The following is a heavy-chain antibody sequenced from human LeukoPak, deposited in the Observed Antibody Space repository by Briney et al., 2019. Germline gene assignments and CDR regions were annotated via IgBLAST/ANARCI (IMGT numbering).Heavy chain of an antibody. Sequence: ASVKVSCKASGGTFSSYAISLVRQAPGQGLEWMGGIIPIFGTANYAQKFQGRVTITADESTSTAYMELSSLRSEDTAVYYCARDPSRLRSGFDYWGQGTLVTVSS. CDR3: ARDPSRLRSGFDY. J-gene: IGHJ4*02. CDR2: IIPIFGTA. CDR1: GGTFSSYA. D-gene: IGHD4-17*01. V-gene: IGHV1-69*01.